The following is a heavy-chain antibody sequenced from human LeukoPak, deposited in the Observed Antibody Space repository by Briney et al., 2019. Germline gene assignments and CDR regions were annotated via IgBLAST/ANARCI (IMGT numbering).Heavy chain of an antibody. Sequence: GGSLRLSCAASGFTFSSYGMHWVRQAPGKGLEWVAFIRYDGSNKYYADSVKGRFTISRDNSKNTLYLQMNSLRAEDTAVYYCANALGSGWYPFDYWGQGTLVTVSS. J-gene: IGHJ4*02. CDR1: GFTFSSYG. CDR2: IRYDGSNK. D-gene: IGHD6-19*01. V-gene: IGHV3-30*02. CDR3: ANALGSGWYPFDY.